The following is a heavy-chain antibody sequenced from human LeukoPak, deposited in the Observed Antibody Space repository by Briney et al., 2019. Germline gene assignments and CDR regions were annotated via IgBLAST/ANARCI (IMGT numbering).Heavy chain of an antibody. V-gene: IGHV1-2*02. CDR2: INPSTGGT. CDR3: ARTVVPAAINWFDP. CDR1: GYTFTGYY. Sequence: ASVKVSCKASGYTFTGYYMHWVRQAPGQGLEWMGWINPSTGGTNYAQKFQGRVTRTRDTSISTAYMELSRLKSDDTAVYYCARTVVPAAINWFDPWGQGTLVTVSS. J-gene: IGHJ5*02. D-gene: IGHD2-2*01.